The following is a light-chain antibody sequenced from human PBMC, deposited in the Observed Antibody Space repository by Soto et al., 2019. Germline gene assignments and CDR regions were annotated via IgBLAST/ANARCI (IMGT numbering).Light chain of an antibody. CDR3: ASYTSARIRV. J-gene: IGLJ2*01. CDR2: DVS. V-gene: IGLV2-14*01. CDR1: SSDIGAYNS. Sequence: QSALTQPASVSASPGQSITISCTGTSSDIGAYNSVSWYQQHPGKAPQLMIYDVSYRPSGISSRFSDSKSGNTASLTISGLRADDDADYYCASYTSARIRVFGGGTKLTVL.